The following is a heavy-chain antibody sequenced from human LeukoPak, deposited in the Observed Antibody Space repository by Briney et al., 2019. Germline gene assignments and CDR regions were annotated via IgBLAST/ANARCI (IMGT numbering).Heavy chain of an antibody. CDR3: AGGVDY. V-gene: IGHV3-74*01. Sequence: QPARSLRLSGAASGFTFSSYWIHCVRQAPGKGLVWVSRINTDGTTTIYTGSMKGRFTISRDNAKNTLYLQMNSLRDEDMAVYYCAGGVDYWGQGTLVAVSS. CDR2: INTDGTTT. J-gene: IGHJ4*02. CDR1: GFTFSSYW.